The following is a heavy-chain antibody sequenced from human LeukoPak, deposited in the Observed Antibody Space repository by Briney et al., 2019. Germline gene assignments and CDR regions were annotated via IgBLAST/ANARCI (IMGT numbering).Heavy chain of an antibody. D-gene: IGHD2-15*01. CDR3: ARLGMVGGDFDY. CDR1: GYTFTSYY. CDR2: INPSGGST. Sequence: EASVKVSCKASGYTFTSYYMHWVRQAPGQGLEWMGIINPSGGSTSYAQKFQGRVTMTRDTSTSTVYMELSSPRSEDTAVYYCARLGMVGGDFDYWGQGTLVTVSS. V-gene: IGHV1-46*01. J-gene: IGHJ4*02.